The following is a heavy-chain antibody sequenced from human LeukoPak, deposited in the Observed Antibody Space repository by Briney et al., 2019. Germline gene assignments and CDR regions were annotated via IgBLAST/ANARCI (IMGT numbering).Heavy chain of an antibody. Sequence: HPGGSLRLSCAASGFTFSSYGMHWVRQAPGKGLEWVAVIWYDGSNKYYADSVKGRFTISRDNSKNTLYLQMNSLRAEDTAVYYCARDTRHSLIVATIGALGYWGQGTLVTVSS. D-gene: IGHD5-12*01. CDR3: ARDTRHSLIVATIGALGY. J-gene: IGHJ4*02. V-gene: IGHV3-33*01. CDR1: GFTFSSYG. CDR2: IWYDGSNK.